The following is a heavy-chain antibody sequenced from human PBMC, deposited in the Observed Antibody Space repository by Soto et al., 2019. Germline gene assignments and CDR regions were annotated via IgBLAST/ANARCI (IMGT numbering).Heavy chain of an antibody. D-gene: IGHD2-2*01. Sequence: VQLLESGGGLVQPGGSLRLSCAVSGFSFSTYAMSWVRQAPGKGLEWVSGISAGGGNTYYADSVRGGFPISRDNSKDTLYLQITSLRAEDTAFYYCAKHAEYQLVSWFDPWGQGTLVTVSS. CDR1: GFSFSTYA. V-gene: IGHV3-23*01. CDR3: AKHAEYQLVSWFDP. CDR2: ISAGGGNT. J-gene: IGHJ5*02.